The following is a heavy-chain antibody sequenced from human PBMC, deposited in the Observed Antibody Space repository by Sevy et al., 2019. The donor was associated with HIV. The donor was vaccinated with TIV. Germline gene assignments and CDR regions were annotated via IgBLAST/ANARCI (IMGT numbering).Heavy chain of an antibody. Sequence: SETLSLTCTVSGGSISSSSYYWGWIRQPPGKGLEWIGSIYYSGSTYYNPSLKSRVTISVDTSKNQFSLKLSSVTAAETAVYYCARRMSIAARHYYYYGMDVWGQGTTVTVSS. CDR2: IYYSGST. CDR1: GGSISSSSYY. CDR3: ARRMSIAARHYYYYGMDV. V-gene: IGHV4-39*01. D-gene: IGHD6-6*01. J-gene: IGHJ6*02.